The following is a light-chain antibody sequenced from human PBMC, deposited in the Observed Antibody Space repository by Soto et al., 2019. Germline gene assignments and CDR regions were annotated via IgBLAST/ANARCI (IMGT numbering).Light chain of an antibody. Sequence: EIVMTQSPATLSVSPGERATLSCRASQSVGSNLAWYQQKPGQAPRLLIYGASTRATGIPARFSGSGSGTEFTLTISSLQSEDFAIYFCKQYNHWPPDRTFGQGTKVEIK. J-gene: IGKJ1*01. CDR1: QSVGSN. CDR2: GAS. CDR3: KQYNHWPPDRT. V-gene: IGKV3-15*01.